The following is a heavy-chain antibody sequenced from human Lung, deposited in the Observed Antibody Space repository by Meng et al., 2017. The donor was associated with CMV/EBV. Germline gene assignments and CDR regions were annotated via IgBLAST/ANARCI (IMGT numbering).Heavy chain of an antibody. CDR1: GFTFSSYE. Sequence: GESLKISCAASGFTFSSYEMYWVRQAPGKGLEWVSYISSSGSTIYYADSVKGRFTISRDNAKNSLYLQMNSLRAEDTAVYYCARNGQYYDFWSGYYKISHYYYYYGMDVWGQGTTVTVSS. CDR3: ARNGQYYDFWSGYYKISHYYYYYGMDV. D-gene: IGHD3-3*01. CDR2: ISSSGSTI. V-gene: IGHV3-48*03. J-gene: IGHJ6*01.